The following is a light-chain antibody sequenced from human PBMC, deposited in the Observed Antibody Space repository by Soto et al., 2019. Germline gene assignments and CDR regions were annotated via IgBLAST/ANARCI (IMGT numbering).Light chain of an antibody. CDR1: QSISSY. J-gene: IGKJ1*01. CDR3: LQDYNYPWT. Sequence: DIQMTQSPSSLSASVGDRVTITCRAGQSISSYLNWYQQKPGKAPKLLIYAASSLQSGVPSRFSGSGSGTDFTLTISSLQPEDFATYYCLQDYNYPWTFGQGTKV. CDR2: AAS. V-gene: IGKV1-39*01.